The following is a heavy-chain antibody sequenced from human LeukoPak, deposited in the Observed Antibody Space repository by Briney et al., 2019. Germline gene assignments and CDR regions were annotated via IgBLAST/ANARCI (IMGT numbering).Heavy chain of an antibody. CDR2: INAVIGNT. V-gene: IGHV1-3*01. Sequence: GGSVKVSCKASGYTSTIYAMRWVRQAPGQRREWMGWINAVIGNTKYSQKFQGRVTITRDTSASTAYMELSSLRSEDTAVYYCARDPFNPDRSSTSCRDAFDIWGQGTMVTVSS. J-gene: IGHJ3*02. CDR1: GYTSTIYA. D-gene: IGHD2-2*01. CDR3: ARDPFNPDRSSTSCRDAFDI.